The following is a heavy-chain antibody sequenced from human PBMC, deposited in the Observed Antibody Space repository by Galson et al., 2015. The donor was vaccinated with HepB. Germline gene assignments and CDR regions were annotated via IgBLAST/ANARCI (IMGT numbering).Heavy chain of an antibody. CDR3: ARETGIAVAQGPVGY. J-gene: IGHJ4*02. CDR2: INPSGGST. D-gene: IGHD6-19*01. Sequence: SVKVSCKASGSTFTSYYMHWVRQAPGQGLEWMGIINPSGGSTSYAQKFQGRVTMTRDTSTSTVYMELSSLRSEDTAVYYCARETGIAVAQGPVGYWGQGTLVTVSS. V-gene: IGHV1-46*01. CDR1: GSTFTSYY.